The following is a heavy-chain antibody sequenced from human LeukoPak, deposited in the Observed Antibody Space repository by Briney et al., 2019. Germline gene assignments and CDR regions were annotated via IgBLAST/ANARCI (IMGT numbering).Heavy chain of an antibody. J-gene: IGHJ4*02. CDR3: ARSWHDIVVVVAAKYYFDY. CDR1: GYTFTSYA. CDR2: SNTNTGNP. Sequence: ASVKVSCKASGYTFTSYAMNWVRQAPGQGLEWMGWSNTNTGNPTYAQGFTGRFVFSLDTSVSTAYLQISSLKAEDTAVYYCARSWHDIVVVVAAKYYFDYWGQGTLVTVSS. V-gene: IGHV7-4-1*02. D-gene: IGHD2-15*01.